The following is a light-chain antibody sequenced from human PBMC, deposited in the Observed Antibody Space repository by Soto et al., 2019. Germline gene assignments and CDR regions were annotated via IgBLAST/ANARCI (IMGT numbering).Light chain of an antibody. Sequence: NFMLTQPHSVSEAPGKTVTISCTRSSGSIASSYVQWYQQRPGSAPTTVIYEDKQRPSGVPDRFSGSMDSSSNSASLTISGLKTEDEADYYCQSYDSSNLRIFGGGTQLTVL. CDR2: EDK. CDR3: QSYDSSNLRI. V-gene: IGLV6-57*04. J-gene: IGLJ2*01. CDR1: SGSIASSY.